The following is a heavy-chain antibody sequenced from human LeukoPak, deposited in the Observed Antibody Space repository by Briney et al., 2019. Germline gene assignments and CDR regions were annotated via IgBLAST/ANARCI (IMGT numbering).Heavy chain of an antibody. CDR1: GYTFTGYY. Sequence: ASVKVSCKASGYTFTGYYMHWVRQAPGQGLEGMGWINAKSGGADYAQTFQGRVTMTRATYISTAYMELSRLSSDDTAVYYCARDFDSSGYPGYYMDVWGKGTTVTVSS. CDR2: INAKSGGA. V-gene: IGHV1-2*02. J-gene: IGHJ6*03. D-gene: IGHD3-22*01. CDR3: ARDFDSSGYPGYYMDV.